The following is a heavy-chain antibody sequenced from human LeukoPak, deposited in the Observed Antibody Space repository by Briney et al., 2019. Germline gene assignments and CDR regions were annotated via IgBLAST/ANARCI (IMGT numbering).Heavy chain of an antibody. Sequence: SETLSLTCTVSGGSISSSSYYWGWIRQPPGKGLEWIGSIYYSGSTYYNPSLKSRVTISVDTSKNQFSLKLSSVTAADTAVYYCARVKDPGGYYYYYYMDIWGKGNTVTVSS. V-gene: IGHV4-39*07. CDR1: GGSISSSSYY. J-gene: IGHJ6*03. D-gene: IGHD3-16*01. CDR2: IYYSGST. CDR3: ARVKDPGGYYYYYYMDI.